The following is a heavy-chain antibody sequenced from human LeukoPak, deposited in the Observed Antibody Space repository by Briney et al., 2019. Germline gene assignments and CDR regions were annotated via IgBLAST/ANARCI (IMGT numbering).Heavy chain of an antibody. CDR3: ARPAGYCSTASCYEYFDY. CDR2: IHYSGSP. J-gene: IGHJ4*02. CDR1: GGSINRYY. Sequence: SETLSLTCTVSGGSINRYYGSWIRQPPGKGLEWVGSIHYSGSPNYNPSLKSRVTISVDMSKGQFSLKLTSATAADTAVYYCARPAGYCSTASCYEYFDYWGQGTLSPSPQ. V-gene: IGHV4-59*08. D-gene: IGHD2-2*01.